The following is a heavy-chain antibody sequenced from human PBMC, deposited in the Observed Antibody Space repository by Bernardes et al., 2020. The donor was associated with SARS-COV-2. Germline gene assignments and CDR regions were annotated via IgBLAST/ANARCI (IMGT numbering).Heavy chain of an antibody. CDR1: GGSISSGAYY. CDR2: IYYSGYT. J-gene: IGHJ6*02. D-gene: IGHD6-25*01. V-gene: IGHV4-31*03. CDR3: ARDYIPRADKGNADTAATPTWSNGMDV. Sequence: SETLSLTCTVSGGSISSGAYYWSWIRQHPGKGLEWIGYIYYSGYTNYSPSLKNRVTISVDTSKNQFSLRVTSVTAADTAVYYCARDYIPRADKGNADTAATPTWSNGMDVWGQGTTVTVSS.